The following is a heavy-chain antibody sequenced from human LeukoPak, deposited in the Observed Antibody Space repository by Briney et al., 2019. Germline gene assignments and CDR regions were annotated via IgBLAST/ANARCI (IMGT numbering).Heavy chain of an antibody. V-gene: IGHV3-21*01. D-gene: IGHD4-23*01. CDR1: GFTFSTYS. CDR2: ISSSSTNI. J-gene: IGHJ4*02. Sequence: PGGSLRLSCAASGFTFSTYSMNWVRQAPGKGLEWVSFISSSSTNIYYADSVRGRFTISRDNAKNSLYLQMNSLRAEDTAVYYCARKDYGGNAFSYWGQGTLVTVSS. CDR3: ARKDYGGNAFSY.